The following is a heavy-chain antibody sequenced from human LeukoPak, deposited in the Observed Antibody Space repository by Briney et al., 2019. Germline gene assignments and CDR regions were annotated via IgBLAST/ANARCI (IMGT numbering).Heavy chain of an antibody. J-gene: IGHJ4*02. Sequence: GGSLRLSCAASGFTFSSYSMNWVRQAPGKGLEWVSSISSSSSYIYYADSVMGRFTISRDNAKNSLYLQMSSLRAEDTAVYYCASGSSSWYRHEFDYWGQGTLVTVSS. V-gene: IGHV3-21*01. D-gene: IGHD6-13*01. CDR1: GFTFSSYS. CDR3: ASGSSSWYRHEFDY. CDR2: ISSSSSYI.